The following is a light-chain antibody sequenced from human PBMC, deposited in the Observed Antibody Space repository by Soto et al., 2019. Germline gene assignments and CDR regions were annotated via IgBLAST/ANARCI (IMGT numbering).Light chain of an antibody. Sequence: EIVMTQSTATLSVSPGERATLSCRASQSISSNLAWYQQKPGQAPRLLIFGASNRSTASPARFSGSGSGREFTLTISSLQSEDFAVYYCQQYNNWPPLTFGGGTEVEIK. CDR3: QQYNNWPPLT. V-gene: IGKV3-15*01. J-gene: IGKJ4*01. CDR2: GAS. CDR1: QSISSN.